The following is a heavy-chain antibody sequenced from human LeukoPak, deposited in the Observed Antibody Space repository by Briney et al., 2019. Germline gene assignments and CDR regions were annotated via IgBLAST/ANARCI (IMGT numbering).Heavy chain of an antibody. CDR2: ISSSGSII. CDR1: GFNFNIYE. J-gene: IGHJ4*02. CDR3: VRDGDSGTDWYWAY. V-gene: IGHV3-48*03. Sequence: GGSLRLSRAASGFNFNIYEMNWVRQAPGKGLEWISYISSSGSIILYADSVKGRFAISRDNAKNLVYLDMNSLRAEDTAVYYCVRDGDSGTDWYWAYWGQGTLVSVSS. D-gene: IGHD6-19*01.